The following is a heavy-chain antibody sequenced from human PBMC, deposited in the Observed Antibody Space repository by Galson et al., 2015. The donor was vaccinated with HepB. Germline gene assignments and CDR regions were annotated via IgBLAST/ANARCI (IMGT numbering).Heavy chain of an antibody. CDR1: SISSDSW. D-gene: IGHD3-10*01. CDR3: ARAKEGRGYFDY. Sequence: SISSDSWWSWVRQPPGEGLEWIGEIYHSGSTNYKPSLRSRVTISVDKSKNHFSLKLTFVTAADTAVYYCARAKEGRGYFDYWGQGTLVTVSS. J-gene: IGHJ4*02. V-gene: IGHV4-4*02. CDR2: IYHSGST.